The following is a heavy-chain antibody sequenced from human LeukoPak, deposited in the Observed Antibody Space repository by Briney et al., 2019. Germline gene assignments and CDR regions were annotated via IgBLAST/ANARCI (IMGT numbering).Heavy chain of an antibody. D-gene: IGHD3-10*01. CDR1: GGSISNYY. J-gene: IGHJ4*02. CDR2: IYYTGST. Sequence: PSETLSLTCTVSGGSISNYYWGWIRQPPGKGLECIGYIYYTGSTNYNPSLTSRVTILVDTSKNQFSLKLNSVTAADTAVYYCVRDPPGSGSYYDYWGQGTLVTVSS. V-gene: IGHV4-59*01. CDR3: VRDPPGSGSYYDY.